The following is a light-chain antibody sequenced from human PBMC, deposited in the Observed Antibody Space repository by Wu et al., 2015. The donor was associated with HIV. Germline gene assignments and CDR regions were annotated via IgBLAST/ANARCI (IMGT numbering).Light chain of an antibody. J-gene: IGKJ2*03. V-gene: IGKV3-20*01. CDR3: QQYGASPIYS. CDR1: QSLSSNY. Sequence: IVLTQSPGTLSLSPGERATLSCRASQSLSSNYLSWYQHKPGQAPRLLISGAYSRATGIPERFRGSGSGTDFTLTISRLEPEDFAVYYCQQYGASPIYSFGQGTKLEI. CDR2: GAY.